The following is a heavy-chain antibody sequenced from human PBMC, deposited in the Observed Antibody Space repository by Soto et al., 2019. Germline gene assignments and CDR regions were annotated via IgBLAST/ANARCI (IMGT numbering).Heavy chain of an antibody. Sequence: QVQLVQSGAEVKRPGSSVKVSSKASGATFSGSAFSWVRQAPGQGLEWMGGITPTLGTPNYAQHLQGRVTITADEATATSYMELTSLTSADTSVYYCARGCTTGASIECFDYCGQGALVPVSS. V-gene: IGHV1-69*01. CDR3: ARGCTTGASIECFDY. D-gene: IGHD3-9*01. J-gene: IGHJ4*02. CDR1: GATFSGSA. CDR2: ITPTLGTP.